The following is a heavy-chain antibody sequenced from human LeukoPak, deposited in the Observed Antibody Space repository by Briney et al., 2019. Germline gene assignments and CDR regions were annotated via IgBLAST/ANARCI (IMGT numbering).Heavy chain of an antibody. V-gene: IGHV1-2*06. D-gene: IGHD6-19*01. CDR1: GGTFSSYA. J-gene: IGHJ4*02. Sequence: ASVKVSCKASGGTFSSYAISWVRQAPGQGLEWMGRINPNSGGTNYAQKFQGRVTMTRDTSVSTAYMELGRLRSDDTAVYYCARASSGWYRDFDYWGQGTLVTVSS. CDR2: INPNSGGT. CDR3: ARASSGWYRDFDY.